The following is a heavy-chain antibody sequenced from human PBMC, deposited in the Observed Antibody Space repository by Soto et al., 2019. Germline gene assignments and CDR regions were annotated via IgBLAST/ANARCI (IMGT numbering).Heavy chain of an antibody. CDR1: GATFMYYA. J-gene: IGHJ3*01. CDR2: AIPVFGTT. D-gene: IGHD6-13*01. CDR3: ARTYIAASRPTASDL. Sequence: QVQLVQSGAEVRKPGSSVKVSCKASGATFMYYAFTWVRQAPGQGLEWVGQAIPVFGTTNHARKFQGRVTFTADESTSTAYMELSSLRFEDTAVYFCARTYIAASRPTASDLWGQGTMVTVSS. V-gene: IGHV1-69*01.